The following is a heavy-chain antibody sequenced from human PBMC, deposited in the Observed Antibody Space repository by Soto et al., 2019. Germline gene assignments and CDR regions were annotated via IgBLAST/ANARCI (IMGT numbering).Heavy chain of an antibody. CDR1: GYTFSRYD. D-gene: IGHD6-19*01. CDR3: AKRIAVAGLVPNAFDI. J-gene: IGHJ3*02. V-gene: IGHV1-8*01. CDR2: MNPNSGNT. Sequence: GXSVKVSCKASGYTFSRYDINLVRHTTGQGLEWMGWMNPNSGNTGYAQKFQGRVTMTRNTSISTAYMELSSLRSEDTALYYCAKRIAVAGLVPNAFDIWGQGTMVTVSS.